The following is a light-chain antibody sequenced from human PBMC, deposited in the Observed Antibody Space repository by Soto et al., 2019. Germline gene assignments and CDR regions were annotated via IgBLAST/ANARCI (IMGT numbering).Light chain of an antibody. CDR2: AVS. CDR1: ASDVGGYNY. CDR3: CSYTSRTTYV. J-gene: IGLJ1*01. Sequence: QSALTQPASVSGSPGQSITISCTGTASDVGGYNYVSWYQQHPGKAPKLMIHAVSNRPSGISSRFSGSKSGNTASLTISGLQSEDEADYFCCSYTSRTTYVFGPGTKVTVL. V-gene: IGLV2-14*01.